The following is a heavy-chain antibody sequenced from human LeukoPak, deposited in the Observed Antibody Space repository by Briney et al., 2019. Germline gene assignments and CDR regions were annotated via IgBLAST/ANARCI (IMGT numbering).Heavy chain of an antibody. D-gene: IGHD3-16*02. J-gene: IGHJ4*02. CDR3: ARGLGYDYVWGSYRYRYYFDY. CDR1: GGSFSGYY. CDR2: INHSGST. V-gene: IGHV4-34*01. Sequence: PSETLSLTCAVYGGSFSGYYWSWIRQPPGKGLEWIGEINHSGSTNYNPSLKSRVTISVDTSKDQFSLKLSSVTAADTAVYYCARGLGYDYVWGSYRYRYYFDYWGQGTLVTVSS.